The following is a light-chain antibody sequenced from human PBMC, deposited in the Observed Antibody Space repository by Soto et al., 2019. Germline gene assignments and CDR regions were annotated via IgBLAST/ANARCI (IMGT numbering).Light chain of an antibody. CDR1: QSVSSN. V-gene: IGKV3-15*01. J-gene: IGKJ1*01. Sequence: EIVMTQSPATMSLSPGERATLSCRASQSVSSNLAWYQQKPGQAPRLLIYGPSTRATGITARFSGSGSGTEFTLTISSLQSEDFAVYYCQQYNNWPPWTFGQGTKVEIK. CDR3: QQYNNWPPWT. CDR2: GPS.